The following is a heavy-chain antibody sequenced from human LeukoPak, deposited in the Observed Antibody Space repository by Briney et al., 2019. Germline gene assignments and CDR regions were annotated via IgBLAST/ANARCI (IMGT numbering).Heavy chain of an antibody. D-gene: IGHD1-26*01. V-gene: IGHV4-59*08. CDR1: SGSISTYY. J-gene: IGHJ4*02. CDR3: ARHGGSLGYFDN. Sequence: PSETPSLTCTVSSGSISTYYWSWIRQPPGKGLEWIGYVYQSGTTSYNPSLKRRVTISTDTSKNQFSLRVTSVTAADTAVYYCARHGGSLGYFDNWGQGTLVTVSS. CDR2: VYQSGTT.